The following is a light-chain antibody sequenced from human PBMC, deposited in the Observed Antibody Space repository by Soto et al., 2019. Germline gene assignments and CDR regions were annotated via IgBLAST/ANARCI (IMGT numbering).Light chain of an antibody. J-gene: IGKJ1*01. CDR1: QSVSNN. CDR2: GAS. V-gene: IGKV3-15*01. CDR3: RKNTPGPRT. Sequence: EIVMTQSPATLSVSPGERATLSCRASQSVSNNLAWYQQKPGQAPRLLIYGASTRATGIPARFSGSGSGTESPLTVSSRRSKDLAVYYCRKNTPGPRTLGKGTKVKIK.